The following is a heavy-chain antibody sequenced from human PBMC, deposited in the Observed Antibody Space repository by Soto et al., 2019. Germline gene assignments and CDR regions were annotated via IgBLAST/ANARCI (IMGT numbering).Heavy chain of an antibody. D-gene: IGHD2-21*01. Sequence: GGSLRLSCAASGFAFDSYAMNWVRQAPGKGLEWVSTISGSGDRTYYADSVTGRFTISRDNSKNTLYLQMHSLGVEDTAVYFCAKDTVAIRSFYFDSWAQGTLVTVSS. J-gene: IGHJ4*02. CDR2: ISGSGDRT. CDR1: GFAFDSYA. CDR3: AKDTVAIRSFYFDS. V-gene: IGHV3-23*01.